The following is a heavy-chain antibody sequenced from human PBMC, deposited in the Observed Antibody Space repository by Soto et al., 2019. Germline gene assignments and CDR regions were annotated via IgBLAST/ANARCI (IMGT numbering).Heavy chain of an antibody. Sequence: QVQLVQSGAEVKKPGSSVKVSCKASGGTFSSYAISWVRQAPGQGLEWMGGIISIFGTANYAQKFQGRVTITADESTSTAYMELSSLRSEDTAVYYCARGGPSVVVVAAIDEYFQHWGQGTLVTVSS. V-gene: IGHV1-69*01. CDR1: GGTFSSYA. CDR2: IISIFGTA. J-gene: IGHJ1*01. CDR3: ARGGPSVVVVAAIDEYFQH. D-gene: IGHD2-15*01.